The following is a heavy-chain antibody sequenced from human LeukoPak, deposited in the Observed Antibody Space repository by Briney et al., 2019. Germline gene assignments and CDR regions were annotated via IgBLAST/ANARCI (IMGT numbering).Heavy chain of an antibody. V-gene: IGHV4-34*01. D-gene: IGHD3-10*01. J-gene: IGHJ5*02. CDR2: INHSGST. CDR3: ARRRRWGSGSYGNWFDP. CDR1: GGSFSGYY. Sequence: SETLSLTCAVYGGSFSGYYWSWIRQPPGKGLEWIGEINHSGSTNYNPSLKRRVTISVDTTKNQFSLKLSSVTAADTAVYYCARRRRWGSGSYGNWFDPWGQGTLVTVSS.